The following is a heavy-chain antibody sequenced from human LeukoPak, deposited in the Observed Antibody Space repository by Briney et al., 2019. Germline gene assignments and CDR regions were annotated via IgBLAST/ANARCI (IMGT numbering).Heavy chain of an antibody. D-gene: IGHD1-26*01. CDR1: GGSISSYY. CDR3: ARSPDPESGSYPE. CDR2: IYYSGST. J-gene: IGHJ3*01. V-gene: IGHV4-59*01. Sequence: SETLSLTCTVSGGSISSYYWSWIRQPPGKGPEWIGYIYYSGSTNYNPSLKSRVTISVDTSKNQFSLKLSSVTAADTAVYYCARSPDPESGSYPEWGQGTMVTVSS.